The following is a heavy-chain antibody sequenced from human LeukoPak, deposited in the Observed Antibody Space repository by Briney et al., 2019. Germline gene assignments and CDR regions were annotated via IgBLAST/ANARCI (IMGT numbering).Heavy chain of an antibody. J-gene: IGHJ4*02. CDR2: IIPIFGTA. CDR3: AREGPLGYCSGGSCSSFDY. CDR1: GGTFSSYA. D-gene: IGHD2-15*01. Sequence: SVKVSCKASGGTFSSYAISWVRQAPGQGLEWMGGIIPIFGTANYAQKFQGRVTITADESTSTAYMELSSLRSEDTAVYYCAREGPLGYCSGGSCSSFDYWGQGTLVTVSS. V-gene: IGHV1-69*13.